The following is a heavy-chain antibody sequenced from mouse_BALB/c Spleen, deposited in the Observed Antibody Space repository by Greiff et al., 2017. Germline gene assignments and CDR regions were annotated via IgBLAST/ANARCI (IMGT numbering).Heavy chain of an antibody. CDR2: ISSGGST. V-gene: IGHV5-6-5*01. Sequence: EVQLVESGGGLVKPGGSLKLSCAASGFTFSSYAMSWVRQTPEKRLEWVASISSGGSTYYPDSVKGRFTISRDNARNILYLQMSSLRSEDTAMYYCARHGSPYFDYWGQGTTLTVSS. D-gene: IGHD1-1*01. CDR3: ARHGSPYFDY. J-gene: IGHJ2*01. CDR1: GFTFSSYA.